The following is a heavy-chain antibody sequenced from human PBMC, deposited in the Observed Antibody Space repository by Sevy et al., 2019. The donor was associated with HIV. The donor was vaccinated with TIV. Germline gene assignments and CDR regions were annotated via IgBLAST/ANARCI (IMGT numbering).Heavy chain of an antibody. CDR3: AKDLGAMYYYDSSGYYYRGH. D-gene: IGHD3-22*01. J-gene: IGHJ4*02. CDR1: GFTFSSYA. CDR2: ISGSGGST. Sequence: GGSLRLSCAASGFTFSSYAMSWVRQAPGKGLEWVSAISGSGGSTYYADSVKGRFTISRDNSKNTLYLQMNSLRAEDTAVYYCAKDLGAMYYYDSSGYYYRGHWGQGTLVTVSS. V-gene: IGHV3-23*01.